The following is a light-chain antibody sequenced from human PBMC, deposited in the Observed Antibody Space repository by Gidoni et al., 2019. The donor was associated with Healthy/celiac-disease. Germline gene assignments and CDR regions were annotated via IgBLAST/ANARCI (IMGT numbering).Light chain of an antibody. CDR3: QQHNSYLT. V-gene: IGKV1-9*01. J-gene: IGKJ4*01. CDR1: QGISSY. Sequence: DIQLTQSPSFLSASVGDRVTITCRASQGISSYLAWYQQKPGKAPKLLIYAASTLQRGVPPRFSGSGSGTEFTLTISSLQPEDFATYYCQQHNSYLTFXGXTKVEIK. CDR2: AAS.